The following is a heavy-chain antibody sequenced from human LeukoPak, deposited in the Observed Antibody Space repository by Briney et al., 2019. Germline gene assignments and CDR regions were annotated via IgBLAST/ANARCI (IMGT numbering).Heavy chain of an antibody. Sequence: PGGSLRLSCAASGFTFSSYAMSWVRQAPGKGLEWVSGISGSGGNTYHADSVKGRFTISRDNSKNTLYLQMNSLRAEDTAVYYCAKGGSGSPFDHWGQGTQVTVSS. CDR3: AKGGSGSPFDH. J-gene: IGHJ4*02. CDR2: ISGSGGNT. V-gene: IGHV3-23*01. CDR1: GFTFSSYA. D-gene: IGHD3-10*01.